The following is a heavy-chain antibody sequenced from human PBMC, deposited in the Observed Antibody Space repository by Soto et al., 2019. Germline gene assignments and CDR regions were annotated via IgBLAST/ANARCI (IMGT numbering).Heavy chain of an antibody. J-gene: IGHJ4*02. CDR1: GITFTNDW. V-gene: IGHV3-74*01. Sequence: EVQLVESGGGSVQPGGSQRLSCVASGITFTNDWMHWVRQVPGKGLVWVARVDSDGRGTSYADFVKGRFTISRDNAKNTLYLQMNSLRVEDTAMYYCGTVFEHWGQGIPVTVSS. CDR2: VDSDGRGT. CDR3: GTVFEH.